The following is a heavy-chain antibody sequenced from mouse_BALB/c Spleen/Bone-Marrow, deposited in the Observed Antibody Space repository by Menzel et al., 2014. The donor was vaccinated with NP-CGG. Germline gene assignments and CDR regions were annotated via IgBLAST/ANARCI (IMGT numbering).Heavy chain of an antibody. Sequence: EVQGVESGGGLVQPGGSRKLSCAASGFTFSSFAMHWVRQAPEKGLEWVAYISSGSSTIYYADTVMGRFTISRDNPKNTLCLQMTSLRSEDTAMYYCARSGSSSGYFDYWGQGTTLTVSS. CDR3: ARSGSSSGYFDY. CDR2: ISSGSSTI. V-gene: IGHV5-17*02. J-gene: IGHJ2*01. CDR1: GFTFSSFA. D-gene: IGHD1-1*01.